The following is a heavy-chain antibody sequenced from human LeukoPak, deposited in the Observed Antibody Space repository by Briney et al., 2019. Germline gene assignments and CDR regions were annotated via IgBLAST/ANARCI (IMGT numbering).Heavy chain of an antibody. CDR3: AKAYDISTGYYGTNCFDP. Sequence: PGGSLRLSCAASGFTFSSYGMSWVRQAPGKGLEWVSAISGSGGSTYYADSVKGRFTISRDNSKNTLFLQMNSLRAEDTAVYYCAKAYDISTGYYGTNCFDPWGQGTLVTVSS. D-gene: IGHD3-9*01. CDR2: ISGSGGST. J-gene: IGHJ5*02. CDR1: GFTFSSYG. V-gene: IGHV3-23*01.